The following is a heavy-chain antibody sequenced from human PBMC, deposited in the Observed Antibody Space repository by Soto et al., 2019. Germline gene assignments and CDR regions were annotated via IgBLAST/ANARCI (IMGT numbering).Heavy chain of an antibody. D-gene: IGHD2-15*01. CDR1: GGSISSGGYY. Sequence: SETLSLTCTVSGGSISSGGYYWSWIRQHPGKGLEWIGYIYYSGSTYYNPSLKSRVTISVDTSKNQFSLKLSSVTAADTTVYYCARGSRAYSVVGSTRSGSPRFDPWGQGTLVTVPQ. CDR2: IYYSGST. J-gene: IGHJ5*02. V-gene: IGHV4-31*03. CDR3: ARGSRAYSVVGSTRSGSPRFDP.